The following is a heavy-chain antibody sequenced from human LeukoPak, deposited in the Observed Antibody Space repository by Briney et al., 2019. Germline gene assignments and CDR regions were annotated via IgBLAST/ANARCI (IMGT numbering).Heavy chain of an antibody. Sequence: PSETLSLTCTVSGASVSSGDYHWNWVRQAPGKGLEWIGHNQNPSYNPSLKSRVVISIHTSRNQFSLTLNTVTAADTATYFCVTYFVNGGGRGHWGPGALVTVSS. D-gene: IGHD3-9*01. J-gene: IGHJ4*02. CDR3: VTYFVNGGGRGH. CDR2: HNQNP. CDR1: GASVSSGDYH. V-gene: IGHV4-61*08.